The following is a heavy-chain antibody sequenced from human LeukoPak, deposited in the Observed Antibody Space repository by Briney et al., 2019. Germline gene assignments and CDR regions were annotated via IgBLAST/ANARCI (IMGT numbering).Heavy chain of an antibody. CDR1: GGSISGYY. D-gene: IGHD2-15*01. CDR2: IHGSGNT. Sequence: SETLSLTCSVSGGSISGYYWSWVRQPPGKGLEWIGYIHGSGNTKYNPSLKSRVTISVDTSTNQFSLKLNSVTAADTAVYYCARLSRYCSGGSCYGENWLDSWGQGTLVTVSS. J-gene: IGHJ5*01. CDR3: ARLSRYCSGGSCYGENWLDS. V-gene: IGHV4-59*01.